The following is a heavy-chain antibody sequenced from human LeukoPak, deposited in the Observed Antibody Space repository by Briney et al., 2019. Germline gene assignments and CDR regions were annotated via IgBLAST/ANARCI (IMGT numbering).Heavy chain of an antibody. J-gene: IGHJ2*01. V-gene: IGHV3-23*01. CDR2: IVKTGGTT. CDR1: AFTFSGCA. D-gene: IGHD2-21*01. Sequence: GGSLRLSCAASAFTFSGCAMTWVRQAPGKGLEWVSAIVKTGGTTYADSVKGRFTISRDNSKNTLYLQMNSLRAEDTAVYYCAKDWRSGSDPDWYFDLWGRGTLVTVSS. CDR3: AKDWRSGSDPDWYFDL.